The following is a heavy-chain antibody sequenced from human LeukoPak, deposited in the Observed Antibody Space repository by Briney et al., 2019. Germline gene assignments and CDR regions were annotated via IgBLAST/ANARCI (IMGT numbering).Heavy chain of an antibody. Sequence: GGPLRLSCAASGFIFSGYYMSWIRQAPGKGLEWVSYISGSGGTIYYADSVKGRFLLSRDNAKNSLYLQMNSLRAEDTSVYYCARPLTGTTTVFDYWGQGTLVTVSS. CDR3: ARPLTGTTTVFDY. CDR1: GFIFSGYY. J-gene: IGHJ4*02. D-gene: IGHD1-7*01. CDR2: ISGSGGTI. V-gene: IGHV3-11*04.